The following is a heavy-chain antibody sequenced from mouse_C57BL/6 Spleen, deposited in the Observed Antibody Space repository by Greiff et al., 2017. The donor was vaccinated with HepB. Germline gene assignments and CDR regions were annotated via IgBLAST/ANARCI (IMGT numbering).Heavy chain of an antibody. CDR1: GFTFSSYA. J-gene: IGHJ4*01. Sequence: EVKLVESGGGLVKPGGSLKLSCAASGFTFSSYAMSWVRQTPEKRLEWVATISDGGSYTYYPDNVKGRFTISRDNAKNNLYLQMSHLKSEDTAMYYCARDRLGRISNYYAMDYWGQGTSVTVSS. CDR3: ARDRLGRISNYYAMDY. V-gene: IGHV5-4*01. D-gene: IGHD4-1*01. CDR2: ISDGGSYT.